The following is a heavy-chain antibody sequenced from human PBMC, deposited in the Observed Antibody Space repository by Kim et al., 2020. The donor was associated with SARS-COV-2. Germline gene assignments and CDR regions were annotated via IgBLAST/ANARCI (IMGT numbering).Heavy chain of an antibody. CDR3: VRTSRSPFFGLALPWVDP. CDR2: INTNTGKP. CDR1: GYTFTSYA. J-gene: IGHJ5*02. Sequence: ASVKVSCKASGYTFTSYAMNWVRQAPGQGLEWMGWINTNTGKPTYAQDFKGRVAFTMDTSTSTAYLELRSLKADDTAVYYCVRTSRSPFFGLALPWVDPW. D-gene: IGHD2-2*01. V-gene: IGHV7-4-1*02.